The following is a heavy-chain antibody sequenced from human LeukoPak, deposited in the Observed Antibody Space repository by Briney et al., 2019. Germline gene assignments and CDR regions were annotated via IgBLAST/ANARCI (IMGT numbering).Heavy chain of an antibody. CDR2: IDRPAKSYAT. CDR3: TRDRGTYNWLDP. V-gene: IGHV3-73*01. CDR1: GFTLSDSA. D-gene: IGHD1-26*01. Sequence: PGGSLRLSYAASGFTLSDSAIHWVRQASGKGLEWVGLIDRPAKSYATAYGASVGGRFTISRDDSKNTAYLQMDSLKTEDTALYYCTRDRGTYNWLDPWGQGTLVTVSS. J-gene: IGHJ5*02.